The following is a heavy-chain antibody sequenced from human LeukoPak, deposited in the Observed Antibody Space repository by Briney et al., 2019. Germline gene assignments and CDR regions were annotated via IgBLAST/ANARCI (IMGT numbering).Heavy chain of an antibody. CDR1: GFTSSTYT. D-gene: IGHD2-8*01. Sequence: GGSLRLSCEVSGFTSSTYTMNWVRQAPGKGLEWVSSVSNSGDYIHYADSVKGRFTISRDNSKNSLYLQMNSLRAEDTAVYYCARALIGYYFDYWGQGTLVTVSS. V-gene: IGHV3-21*06. CDR3: ARALIGYYFDY. CDR2: VSNSGDYI. J-gene: IGHJ4*02.